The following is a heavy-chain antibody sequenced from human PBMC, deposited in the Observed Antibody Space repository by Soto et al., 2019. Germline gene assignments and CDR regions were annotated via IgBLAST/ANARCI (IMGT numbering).Heavy chain of an antibody. CDR2: INSDSDNI. D-gene: IGHD3-3*01. CDR1: GWTFGTYS. V-gene: IGHV3-48*02. Sequence: GSLRLSCAASGWTFGTYSMNWVRQAPGKGLEWIAYINSDSDNIMYADSVKGRFTISRDNAKNSLFLQMNSLTDEDTAVYYCARLYYDYVWGQGTTVTVSS. CDR3: ARLYYDYV. J-gene: IGHJ6*02.